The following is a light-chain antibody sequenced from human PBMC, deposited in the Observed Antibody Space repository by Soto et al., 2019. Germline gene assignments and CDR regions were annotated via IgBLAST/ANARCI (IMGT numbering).Light chain of an antibody. Sequence: QSVLTQPRSGSGAPWQRVTISCTGSSSNIGACYDVHWYQQLPGTAPKLLIYGNINRPSGVPDRFSGSNSGTSASLAITGLQAEDEADYYCQSYDSSLSGYVFGTGTKVTVL. V-gene: IGLV1-40*01. J-gene: IGLJ1*01. CDR2: GNI. CDR1: SSNIGACYD. CDR3: QSYDSSLSGYV.